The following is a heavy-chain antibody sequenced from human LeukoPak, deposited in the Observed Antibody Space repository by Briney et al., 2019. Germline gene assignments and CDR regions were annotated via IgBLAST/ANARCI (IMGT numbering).Heavy chain of an antibody. V-gene: IGHV3-21*01. CDR3: AREAQAMVRGTYDY. CDR1: GFTFSSYS. CDR2: ISINSSYI. Sequence: GGSLRLSCAASGFTFSSYSMNWVRQAPGKGLEWVSSISINSSYIYYADSVKGRFTISTDNSKNSLYLQMNSLRAEDTAVYYCAREAQAMVRGTYDYWGQGTLVTVSS. D-gene: IGHD3-10*01. J-gene: IGHJ4*02.